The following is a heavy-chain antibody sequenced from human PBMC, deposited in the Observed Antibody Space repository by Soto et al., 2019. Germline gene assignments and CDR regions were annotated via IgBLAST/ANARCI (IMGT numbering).Heavy chain of an antibody. CDR3: ARYNSNYYSGMDV. V-gene: IGHV4-59*01. CDR1: GGSISSYY. CDR2: IYYSGIT. Sequence: PSETLSLTCTFSGGSISSYYWSWIRQPPGKGLEWIGYIYYSGITNYNPSLKSRVTISVDTSKNQFSLKLSSVTAADTAVYYCARYNSNYYSGMDVGGQGPTVT. J-gene: IGHJ6*02. D-gene: IGHD3-10*01.